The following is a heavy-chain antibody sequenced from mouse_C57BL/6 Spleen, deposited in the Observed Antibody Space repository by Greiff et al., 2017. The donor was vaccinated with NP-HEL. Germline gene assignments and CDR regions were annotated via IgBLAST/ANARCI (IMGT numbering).Heavy chain of an antibody. CDR1: GFTFSSYG. CDR3: ARQSSTTVVGDWYFDV. D-gene: IGHD1-1*01. Sequence: EVMLVESGGDLVKPGGSLKLSCAASGFTFSSYGMSWVRQTPDKRLEWVATISSGGSYTYYPDSVKGRFTISRDNAKNTLYLQMSSLKSEDTAMYYCARQSSTTVVGDWYFDVWGTGTTVTVSS. J-gene: IGHJ1*03. V-gene: IGHV5-6*01. CDR2: ISSGGSYT.